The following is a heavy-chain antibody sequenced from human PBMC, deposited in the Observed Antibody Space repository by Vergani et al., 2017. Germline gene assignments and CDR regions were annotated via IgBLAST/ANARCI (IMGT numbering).Heavy chain of an antibody. J-gene: IGHJ5*02. D-gene: IGHD6-13*01. CDR2: INTNTGNP. V-gene: IGHV7-4-1*02. CDR1: GYTFTKYA. CDR3: AREVQSSSWENWFDP. Sequence: QVQLVQSGSELKKPGASVKVSCKASGYTFTKYAMNWVRQAPGQGLEWMGWINTNTGNPTYAQGGTGRFVFSLDTSGRTAYRQINSLKAEDTAVXYCAREVQSSSWENWFDPWGQGTLVTVSS.